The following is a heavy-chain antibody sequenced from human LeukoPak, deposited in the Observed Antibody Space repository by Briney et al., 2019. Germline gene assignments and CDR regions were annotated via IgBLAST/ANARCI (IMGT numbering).Heavy chain of an antibody. D-gene: IGHD5-18*01. Sequence: PSETLSLTCTVSGGSVSSGSYYWSWIRQPPGKGLEWIGYIYYSGSTNYNPSLKSRVTISVDTSKNQFSLKLSSVPAADTAVYYCARVDTAMAGDYWGQGTLVTVSS. CDR2: IYYSGST. CDR3: ARVDTAMAGDY. V-gene: IGHV4-61*01. CDR1: GGSVSSGSYY. J-gene: IGHJ4*02.